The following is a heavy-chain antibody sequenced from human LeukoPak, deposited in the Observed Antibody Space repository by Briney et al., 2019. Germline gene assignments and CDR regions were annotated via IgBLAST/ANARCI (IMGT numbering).Heavy chain of an antibody. CDR3: AKDIRIVATYSPDY. J-gene: IGHJ4*02. Sequence: GGSLRLSCAASGFTFSSYGMHWVRQAPGKGLEWVAVISYDGSNKYYADSVKGRFTISRDNSKNTLYLQMNSLRAEDTAVYYCAKDIRIVATYSPDYWGQGTLVTVSS. CDR1: GFTFSSYG. D-gene: IGHD5-12*01. CDR2: ISYDGSNK. V-gene: IGHV3-30*18.